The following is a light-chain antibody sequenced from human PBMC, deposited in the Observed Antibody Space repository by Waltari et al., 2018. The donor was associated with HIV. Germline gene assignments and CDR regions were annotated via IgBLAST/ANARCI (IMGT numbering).Light chain of an antibody. CDR2: VAS. J-gene: IGKJ3*01. V-gene: IGKV1-27*01. Sequence: DLQMTRSPPSLSEPGGHRVTISCRASPGISNYLALYQQKPGKVPKLLIYVASTLQSGVPAGFSGSGSGTDFTLTISSLQPEDVATYYCQKYNSAPLVPFGPGTKVDIK. CDR3: QKYNSAPLVP. CDR1: PGISNY.